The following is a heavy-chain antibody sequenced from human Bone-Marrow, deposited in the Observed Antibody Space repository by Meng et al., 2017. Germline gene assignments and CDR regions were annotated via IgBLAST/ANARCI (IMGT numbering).Heavy chain of an antibody. CDR3: ARGGGEIMITFGGVIVNFPLDY. V-gene: IGHV3-30*03. CDR1: GFTFSNAW. D-gene: IGHD3-16*02. Sequence: GESLKISCAASGFTFSNAWMSWVRQAPGKGLEWVAVISYDGSNKYYADSVKGRFTISRDNYKNTLYLQMNSLRAEDTAVYYCARGGGEIMITFGGVIVNFPLDYWGQGTLVTVSS. J-gene: IGHJ4*02. CDR2: ISYDGSNK.